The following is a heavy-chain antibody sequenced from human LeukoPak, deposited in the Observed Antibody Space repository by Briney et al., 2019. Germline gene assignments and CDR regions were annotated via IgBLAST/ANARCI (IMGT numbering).Heavy chain of an antibody. D-gene: IGHD3-16*01. Sequence: GGSLRLSCAASGFTFSSYEMNWVRQAPGKGLEWVSYISSSGSTIYYADSVKGRLTISRDNAKNSLYLQMNSLRAEDTAVYYCARENLRWGSLYHYDGMDVWGKGTTVTVSS. CDR2: ISSSGSTI. CDR3: ARENLRWGSLYHYDGMDV. CDR1: GFTFSSYE. J-gene: IGHJ6*04. V-gene: IGHV3-48*03.